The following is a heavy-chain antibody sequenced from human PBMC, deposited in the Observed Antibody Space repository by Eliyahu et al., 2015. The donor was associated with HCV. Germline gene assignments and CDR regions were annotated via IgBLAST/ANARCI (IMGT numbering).Heavy chain of an antibody. CDR1: GGSISSSSYX. CDR2: IYYSGST. J-gene: IGHJ5*02. V-gene: IGHV4-39*01. CDR3: ARGTSYDYGDYGVKNWFDP. D-gene: IGHD4-17*01. Sequence: QLQLQESGPGLVKPSETLSLTCTVSGGSISSSSYXWGWIRQPPGKGLEWIGSIYYSGSTYYNPSXKSRVTISVDTSKNQFSLKLSSVTAADTAVYYCARGTSYDYGDYGVKNWFDPWGQGTLVTVSS.